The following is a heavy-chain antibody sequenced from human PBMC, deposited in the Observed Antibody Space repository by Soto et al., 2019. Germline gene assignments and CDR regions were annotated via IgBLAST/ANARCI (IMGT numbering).Heavy chain of an antibody. J-gene: IGHJ6*02. Sequence: PSETLSLTCTVSGGSISSSSYYWGWIRQPPGKGLEWIGSIYYSGSTYYNPSLKSRVTISVDTSKNQFSLKLSSVTAADTAVYYCARGLELRGFAGRQYGMDVWGQGTTVTVSS. D-gene: IGHD1-7*01. CDR3: ARGLELRGFAGRQYGMDV. CDR1: GGSISSSSYY. V-gene: IGHV4-39*01. CDR2: IYYSGST.